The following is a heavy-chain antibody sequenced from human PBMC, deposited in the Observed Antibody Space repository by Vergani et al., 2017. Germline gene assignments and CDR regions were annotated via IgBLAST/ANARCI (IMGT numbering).Heavy chain of an antibody. CDR3: ARGDFWSGGMDV. CDR1: GGSFSGYY. J-gene: IGHJ6*02. Sequence: QVQLQQWGAGLLKPSETLSLTCAVYGGSFSGYYWSWIRQPPGKGLEWIGEINHSGSTNYNPSLKSRVTISVDTSKNQFSLKLSSVTAADPAVYYCARGDFWSGGMDVWGQGTTVTVSS. V-gene: IGHV4-34*01. CDR2: INHSGST. D-gene: IGHD3-3*01.